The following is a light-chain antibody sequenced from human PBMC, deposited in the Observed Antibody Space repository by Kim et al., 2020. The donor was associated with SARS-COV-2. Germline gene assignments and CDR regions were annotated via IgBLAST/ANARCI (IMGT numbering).Light chain of an antibody. V-gene: IGLV3-21*04. Sequence: SYELTQPPSVSVAPGKTAKITCGGNNVGRKSVHWYQQKPGQAPVVVIYYDTDRPSGIPERFSGSNSGNTATLTISRVEAGDEADYYCQVWDTGSDHYVFGTGTKVTVL. J-gene: IGLJ1*01. CDR3: QVWDTGSDHYV. CDR1: NVGRKS. CDR2: YDT.